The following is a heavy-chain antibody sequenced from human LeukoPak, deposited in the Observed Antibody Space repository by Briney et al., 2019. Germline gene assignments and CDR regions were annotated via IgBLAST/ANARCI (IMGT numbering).Heavy chain of an antibody. Sequence: PSETLSLTCTVSGGSISSYYWSWIRQPPGKGLEWIGYIYYSGSTNYNPSLKSRVTISVDTSKNQFSLKLSSVTAADTAVYYCARSYDSSGYYKPDRNALDIWGQGTMVTVSS. CDR2: IYYSGST. J-gene: IGHJ3*02. V-gene: IGHV4-59*01. CDR1: GGSISSYY. CDR3: ARSYDSSGYYKPDRNALDI. D-gene: IGHD3-22*01.